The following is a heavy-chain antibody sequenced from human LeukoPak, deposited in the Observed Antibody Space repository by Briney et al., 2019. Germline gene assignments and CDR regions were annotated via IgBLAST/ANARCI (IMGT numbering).Heavy chain of an antibody. CDR3: ARGGYGHGFDI. J-gene: IGHJ3*02. CDR1: GFTFSSYW. D-gene: IGHD5-12*01. CDR2: VNSDGSDT. V-gene: IGHV3-74*01. Sequence: GGSLRLSCAASGFTFSSYWMHWVRQAPGKGLVWVSRVNSDGSDTIYADSVKGRCTISRDNAKNTVFLQMNSLRVEDTAVYYCARGGYGHGFDIWGQGTMVTVS.